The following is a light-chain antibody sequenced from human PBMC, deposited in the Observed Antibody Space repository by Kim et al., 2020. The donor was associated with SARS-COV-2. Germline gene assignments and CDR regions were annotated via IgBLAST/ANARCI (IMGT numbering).Light chain of an antibody. V-gene: IGKV3-20*01. Sequence: EIVLTQSPGTLSLSPGERATLSCRASQTVGGNHLAWYQQSPGQAPRLLMYDTSNRATDIPDRFSGSGSGTDFTLTINGLEPEDFAVYFCQQYQKSSMTFGQGTKVDIK. CDR2: DTS. CDR1: QTVGGNH. CDR3: QQYQKSSMT. J-gene: IGKJ1*01.